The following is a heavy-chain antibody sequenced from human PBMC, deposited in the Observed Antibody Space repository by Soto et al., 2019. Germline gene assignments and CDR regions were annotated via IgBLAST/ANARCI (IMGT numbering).Heavy chain of an antibody. D-gene: IGHD2-15*01. CDR1: GFTFSSYA. CDR2: ISGSGGST. J-gene: IGHJ6*03. V-gene: IGHV3-23*01. CDR3: AKFGSWTGYYMDV. Sequence: PGGSLRLSWAASGFTFSSYAMSWVRQAPGKGLEWVSAISGSGGSTYYADSVKGRFTISRDNSKNTLYLQMNSLRAEDTAVYYCAKFGSWTGYYMDVWGKGTTVTVSS.